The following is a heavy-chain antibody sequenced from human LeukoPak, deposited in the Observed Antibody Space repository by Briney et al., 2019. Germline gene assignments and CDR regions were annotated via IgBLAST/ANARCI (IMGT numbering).Heavy chain of an antibody. CDR3: ARSFGVPTLGGVFDY. Sequence: GGSLRLSCAASGFTFSSYAMHWVRQAPGKGLEWVAVISYDGSNKYYADSVKGRFTISRDNSKNTLYLQMNSLRAEDTAVYYCARSFGVPTLGGVFDYWGQGTLVTVSS. J-gene: IGHJ4*02. D-gene: IGHD3-3*01. CDR2: ISYDGSNK. V-gene: IGHV3-30-3*01. CDR1: GFTFSSYA.